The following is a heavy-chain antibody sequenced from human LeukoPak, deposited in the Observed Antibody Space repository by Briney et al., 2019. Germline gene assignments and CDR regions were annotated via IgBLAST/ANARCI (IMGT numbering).Heavy chain of an antibody. J-gene: IGHJ4*02. CDR1: GFSLNTRGVA. Sequence: KGSGPTLVNPTQTLTLTCTFSGFSLNTRGVAVGWIRQPPGKALEWLALIYWDDDKRYSPSLKSRLTITSDTSKNQVLLRMNNMDAVDTATYYCAFSYGSGPLDYWGQGTQVTVSS. CDR2: IYWDDDK. D-gene: IGHD3-10*01. V-gene: IGHV2-5*02. CDR3: AFSYGSGPLDY.